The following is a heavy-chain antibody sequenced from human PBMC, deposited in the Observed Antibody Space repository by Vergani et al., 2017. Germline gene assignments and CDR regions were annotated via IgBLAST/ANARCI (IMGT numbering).Heavy chain of an antibody. D-gene: IGHD3-9*01. V-gene: IGHV4-4*02. CDR3: ARVGRDYDILTGYYRWTRIDY. Sequence: QVQLQESGPGLVKPSGTLSLTCAVSGGSISSSNWWSWVRQPPGKGLEWIGEIYHSGSTNYNPSLKSRVTISVDKSKNQFSLKLSSVTAADTAVYYCARVGRDYDILTGYYRWTRIDYWGQATLVTVSS. CDR2: IYHSGST. CDR1: GGSISSSNW. J-gene: IGHJ4*02.